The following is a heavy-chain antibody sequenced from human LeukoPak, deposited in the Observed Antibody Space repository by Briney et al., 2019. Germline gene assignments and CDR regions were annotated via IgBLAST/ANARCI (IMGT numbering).Heavy chain of an antibody. CDR3: AREGAAPAAINYFDY. V-gene: IGHV3-11*01. D-gene: IGHD2-2*02. J-gene: IGHJ4*02. Sequence: PGGSLRLSCAASGFTFSDYYMSWIRQAPGKGLEWVSYISSSGSTIYYADSVKGRFTISRDNAENSLYLQMNSLRAEDTAVYYCAREGAAPAAINYFDYWGQGTLVTVSS. CDR1: GFTFSDYY. CDR2: ISSSGSTI.